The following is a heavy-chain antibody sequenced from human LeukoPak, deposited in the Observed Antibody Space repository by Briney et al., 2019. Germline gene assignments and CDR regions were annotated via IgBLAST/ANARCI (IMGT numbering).Heavy chain of an antibody. CDR2: IIPIFGTA. CDR1: GGTFSSYA. D-gene: IGHD4-17*01. Sequence: SVKVSCKASGGTFSSYAISWVRQAPGQGLEWMGGIIPIFGTANYAQKFQGRVTITADESTSTAYMELSSLRSEDTAVYYCAREDYGDYMARWFDPWGQGTLVTVSS. CDR3: AREDYGDYMARWFDP. V-gene: IGHV1-69*13. J-gene: IGHJ5*02.